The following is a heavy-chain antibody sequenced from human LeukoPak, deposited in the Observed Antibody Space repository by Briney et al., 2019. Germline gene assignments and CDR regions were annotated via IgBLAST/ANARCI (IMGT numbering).Heavy chain of an antibody. D-gene: IGHD2-15*01. CDR2: INHSGST. V-gene: IGHV4-34*01. CDR1: GGSFSGYY. J-gene: IGHJ5*02. Sequence: SETLSLTCAVYGGSFSGYYWSWIRQPPGKGLEWMGEINHSGSTNYNPSIKSRVTISVDTSKNQFSLKLSSVTAVDTAVYYCARAPVVAATLSGDWFDPWGQGTLVTVSS. CDR3: ARAPVVAATLSGDWFDP.